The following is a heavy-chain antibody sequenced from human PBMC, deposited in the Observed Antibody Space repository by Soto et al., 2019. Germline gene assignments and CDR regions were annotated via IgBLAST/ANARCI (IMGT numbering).Heavy chain of an antibody. CDR1: GASVTLSNW. D-gene: IGHD2-21*02. CDR2: AYHSGST. Sequence: QMQLQQSGPGLVKPSGTLSLTCTVSGASVTLSNWWTWIRQSPGRGLEWIGQAYHSGSTNYNPSLGTRVTISADTSKTQFSLNLTSVTAADRAGYCWARATDDCGDAYEVWGQGTAVSGSS. V-gene: IGHV4-4*01. J-gene: IGHJ3*01. CDR3: ARATDDCGDAYEV.